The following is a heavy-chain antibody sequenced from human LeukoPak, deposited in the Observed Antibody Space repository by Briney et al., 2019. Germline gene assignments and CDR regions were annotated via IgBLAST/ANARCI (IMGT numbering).Heavy chain of an antibody. V-gene: IGHV3-21*01. D-gene: IGHD3-10*01. Sequence: GGSLRLSCAASGFTFSSYSMNWVRQAPGKGLEWVSSISSSSSYIYYADSVKGRFTISRDNAKNLLYLQMNSLRAEDTAVYYCARDPYGSGSYGWFDPWGQGTLVTVSS. CDR2: ISSSSSYI. CDR1: GFTFSSYS. CDR3: ARDPYGSGSYGWFDP. J-gene: IGHJ5*02.